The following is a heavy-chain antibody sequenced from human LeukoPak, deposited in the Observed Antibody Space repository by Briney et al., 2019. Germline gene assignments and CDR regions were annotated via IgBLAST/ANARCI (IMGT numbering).Heavy chain of an antibody. J-gene: IGHJ4*02. CDR1: GFTFSSSS. CDR2: ISSSSSTI. CDR3: ASGHDY. Sequence: GGSLRLSCAASGFTFSSSSMNWVRQAPGKGLEWVSYISSSSSTIYYADSVRGRFTISRDNAENPLYLQMNSLRDEDTAVYYCASGHDYWGQGTLVTVSS. V-gene: IGHV3-48*02.